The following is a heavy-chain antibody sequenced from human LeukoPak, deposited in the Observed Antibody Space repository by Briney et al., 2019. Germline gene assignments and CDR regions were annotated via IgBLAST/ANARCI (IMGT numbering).Heavy chain of an antibody. V-gene: IGHV3-30*02. CDR3: ARDLYDYVWGSYRHVDY. Sequence: GGSLRLSCAASGFTFSSYGMHWVRQAPGKGLEWVAFIRYDRSNKYYADSVKGRFTISRDNSKNTLYLQMNSLRAEDTAVYYCARDLYDYVWGSYRHVDYWGQGTLVTVSS. CDR1: GFTFSSYG. D-gene: IGHD3-16*02. J-gene: IGHJ4*02. CDR2: IRYDRSNK.